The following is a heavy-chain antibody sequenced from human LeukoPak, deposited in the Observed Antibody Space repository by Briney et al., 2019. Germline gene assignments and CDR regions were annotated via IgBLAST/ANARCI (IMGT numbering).Heavy chain of an antibody. J-gene: IGHJ5*02. V-gene: IGHV4-4*07. CDR2: IYTSGST. D-gene: IGHD4-23*01. Sequence: SETLSLTCTVSGGSISSYYWSWIRQPAGKGLEWIGRIYTSGSTNYNPSLKSRVTMSVDTSKNQFSLKLSSVTAADTAVYYCARDLQRGPVTEKWFDPWGQGTLVTVSS. CDR3: ARDLQRGPVTEKWFDP. CDR1: GGSISSYY.